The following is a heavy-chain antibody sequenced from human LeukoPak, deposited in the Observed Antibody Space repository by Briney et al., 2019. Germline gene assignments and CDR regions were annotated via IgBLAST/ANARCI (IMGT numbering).Heavy chain of an antibody. CDR3: ARVNFRDYRGYSCFEP. CDR2: VRTKTHGGAP. CDR1: GVTFGDYA. V-gene: IGHV3-49*03. D-gene: IGHD2-15*01. J-gene: IGHJ5*02. Sequence: GRSLRLSCKGSGVTFGDYAVTWFRQAPGKGLEWVGFVRTKTHGGAPETAASVKGRFNVSRDDSEGIAYLQMTSLRTEDTAMYYSARVNFRDYRGYSCFEPWGQGTLVNVSS.